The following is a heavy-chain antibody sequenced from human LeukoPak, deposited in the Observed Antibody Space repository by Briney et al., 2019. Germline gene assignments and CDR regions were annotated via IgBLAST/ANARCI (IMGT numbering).Heavy chain of an antibody. CDR2: IKQDGSEK. CDR1: GFTFSSYW. CDR3: ARVDSIFGVVSWFDP. V-gene: IGHV3-7*01. Sequence: PGGSLRLSCAASGFTFSSYWMSWVRQAPGKGLEWVANIKQDGSEKYYVDSVKGRFTISRDNAKNSLYLQMNSLRAEDTAVYYCARVDSIFGVVSWFDPWGQGTLVTVSS. D-gene: IGHD3-3*01. J-gene: IGHJ5*02.